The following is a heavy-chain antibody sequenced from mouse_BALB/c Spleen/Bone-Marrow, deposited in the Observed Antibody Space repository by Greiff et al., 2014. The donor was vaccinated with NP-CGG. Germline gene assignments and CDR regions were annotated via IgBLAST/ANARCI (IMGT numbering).Heavy chain of an antibody. CDR2: ISSGGSYT. CDR3: ARRRGYYAMDY. CDR1: GFTFSSYG. J-gene: IGHJ4*01. V-gene: IGHV5-6*02. Sequence: DVKLVESGGDLVKPGGSLKLSCAASGFTFSSYGMSWVRQTPDKRLEWVATISSGGSYTYYPDSVKGRFTISRDNAKNTLYLQMSSLKSEDTAMYYCARRRGYYAMDYWGQGTSVTVSS.